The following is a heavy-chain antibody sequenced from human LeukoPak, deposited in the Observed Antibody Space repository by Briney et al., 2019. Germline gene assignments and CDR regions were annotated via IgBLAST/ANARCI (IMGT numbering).Heavy chain of an antibody. CDR2: IYYSGNT. Sequence: PSETLSLTCTVSSGSISSSSYYWGWIRQPPGKGLEWIGSIYYSGNTYYNPSLKSRVTISVDTSKNQFSLKLSSVTAADTAVYYCASIYDYVWGSYRYTSSRGAVDYWGQGTLVTVSS. D-gene: IGHD3-16*02. CDR3: ASIYDYVWGSYRYTSSRGAVDY. V-gene: IGHV4-39*07. J-gene: IGHJ4*02. CDR1: SGSISSSSYY.